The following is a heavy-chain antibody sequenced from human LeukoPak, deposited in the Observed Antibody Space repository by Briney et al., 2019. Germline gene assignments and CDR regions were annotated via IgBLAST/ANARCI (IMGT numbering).Heavy chain of an antibody. CDR1: GFTFDDYA. Sequence: GGSLRLSCAASGFTFDDYAMHWVRQAPGKGLEWVSGISWNSGSIGYADSVKGRFTISRDNSKNTLYLQMNSLRAEDTAVYYCARLMGTTVTTGYFDYWGQGTLVTVSS. V-gene: IGHV3-9*01. J-gene: IGHJ4*02. CDR2: ISWNSGSI. D-gene: IGHD4-17*01. CDR3: ARLMGTTVTTGYFDY.